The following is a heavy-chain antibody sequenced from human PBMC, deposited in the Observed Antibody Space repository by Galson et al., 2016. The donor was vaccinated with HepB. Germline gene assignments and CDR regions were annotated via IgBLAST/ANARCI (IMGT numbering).Heavy chain of an antibody. J-gene: IGHJ3*02. V-gene: IGHV4-4*07. CDR1: GDSISNFY. Sequence: SETLSLTCTVSGDSISNFYWSWIRLSAGKGLEWIGRIFPTGSTSYNPSLKSRVTMSLDTSKNQFSLRLRSVTAADTAVYYCARHRDWKYEGDAFDIWGQGTMVTVSS. CDR2: IFPTGST. CDR3: ARHRDWKYEGDAFDI. D-gene: IGHD1-7*01.